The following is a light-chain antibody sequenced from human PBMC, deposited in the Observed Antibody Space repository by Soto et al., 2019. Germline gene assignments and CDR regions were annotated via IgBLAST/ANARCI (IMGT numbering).Light chain of an antibody. J-gene: IGLJ3*02. CDR3: ATWDDNLNGPV. CDR2: RST. Sequence: QSVLTQPPSASGTPGQRVTISCSGSSSNVGSNSVNWYQHFPGTAPKVLIYRSTQRPSGVPDRFSGSKSGTSASLAISGLQSDDEADYYCATWDDNLNGPVFGGGTKLTVL. CDR1: SSNVGSNS. V-gene: IGLV1-44*01.